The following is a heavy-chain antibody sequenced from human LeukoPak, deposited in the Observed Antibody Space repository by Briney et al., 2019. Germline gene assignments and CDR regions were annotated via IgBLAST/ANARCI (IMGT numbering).Heavy chain of an antibody. D-gene: IGHD5-24*01. Sequence: SETLSLTCTVSGGSISSSSYYWGWIRQPPGKGLEWIVSIYYSGSTYYNPSLKSRVTISVDTSKNQFSLKLSSVTAADTAVYYCASTSRDGYNFWGQGTLVTVSS. CDR3: ASTSRDGYNF. CDR2: IYYSGST. J-gene: IGHJ4*02. V-gene: IGHV4-39*07. CDR1: GGSISSSSYY.